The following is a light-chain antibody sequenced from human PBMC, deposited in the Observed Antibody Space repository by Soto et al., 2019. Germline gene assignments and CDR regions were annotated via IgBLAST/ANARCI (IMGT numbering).Light chain of an antibody. V-gene: IGKV1-39*01. CDR2: AAS. CDR1: QSISYY. Sequence: DIQMTQSPSSLSASVGDRVTITCRASQSISYYLNWYQQTPGKAPKFLIYAASSLQSGVPSRFSSSGSGTYFTLTISRLQPEDVATYYCQQSYSTPYTFGQGTKLEI. J-gene: IGKJ2*01. CDR3: QQSYSTPYT.